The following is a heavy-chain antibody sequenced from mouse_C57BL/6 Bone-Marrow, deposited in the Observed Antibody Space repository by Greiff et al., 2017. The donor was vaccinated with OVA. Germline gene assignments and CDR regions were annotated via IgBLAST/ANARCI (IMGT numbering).Heavy chain of an antibody. CDR2: VYPYNGGT. CDR3: ARFYYGSSYWYFDV. J-gene: IGHJ1*03. D-gene: IGHD1-1*01. V-gene: IGHV1-36*01. Sequence: EVQLQQSGPVLVKPGPSVKISCKASGFTFTDYYMHWVKQSHGKSLEWIGLVYPYNGGTSYNQKFKGKATLTVDTSSSTAYMDLNSLTSEDSAVYYFARFYYGSSYWYFDVWGTGTTVTVSS. CDR1: GFTFTDYY.